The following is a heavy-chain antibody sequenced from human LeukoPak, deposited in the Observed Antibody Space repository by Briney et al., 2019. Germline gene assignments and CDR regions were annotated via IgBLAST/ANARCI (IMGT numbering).Heavy chain of an antibody. V-gene: IGHV3-23*01. J-gene: IGHJ4*02. CDR1: GFTFSTDA. Sequence: PGGSLRLSCAASGFTFSTDAMSWVRQAPGKGLEWVSSIRGSDGSTYYADSVKGRFAISRDNSKNTLYLQMNSLRAEDTAVYYCAKDVYGDYGGLDYWGQGTLVTVSS. CDR2: IRGSDGST. CDR3: AKDVYGDYGGLDY. D-gene: IGHD4-17*01.